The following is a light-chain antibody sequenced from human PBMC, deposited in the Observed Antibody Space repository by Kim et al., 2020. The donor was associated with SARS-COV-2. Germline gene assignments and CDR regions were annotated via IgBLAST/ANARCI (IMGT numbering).Light chain of an antibody. CDR2: QDS. CDR3: QAWDSSTGV. CDR1: ELGDKY. J-gene: IGLJ3*02. Sequence: SVSPGQTASITCSGDELGDKYACWYQQKPGQSPVLVIYQDSKRPSGIPERFSGSNSGNTATLTISGTQAMDEADYYCQAWDSSTGVFGGGTKLTVL. V-gene: IGLV3-1*01.